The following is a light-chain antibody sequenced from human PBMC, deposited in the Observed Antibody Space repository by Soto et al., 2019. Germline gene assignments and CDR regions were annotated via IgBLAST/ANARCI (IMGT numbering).Light chain of an antibody. CDR1: SSNIGAGYD. Sequence: QAVVTQPPSVSGAPGQRVTICCSGSSSNIGAGYDVHWYQQLPGTAPKLLIYGNSNRPSGVPDRFSGSKSGTSASLAITGLQAEDEADYYCESYDSSLSVLYVFGTGTKLTVL. CDR3: ESYDSSLSVLYV. J-gene: IGLJ1*01. V-gene: IGLV1-40*01. CDR2: GNS.